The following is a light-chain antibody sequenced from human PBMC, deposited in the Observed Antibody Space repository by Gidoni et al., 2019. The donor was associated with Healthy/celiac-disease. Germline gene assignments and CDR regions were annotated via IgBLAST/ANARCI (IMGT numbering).Light chain of an antibody. CDR3: MQALQTPT. V-gene: IGKV2-28*01. Sequence: IVMTQSPLSLPVTPGEPASISCRSSQSLLHSNGYNYLDWYLQKPGQSPQLLIYLGSNRASGVPDRFTGSGSGTDFPLKISRVEAADVGVYYCMQALQTPTFXQXTKVEIK. CDR2: LGS. CDR1: QSLLHSNGYNY. J-gene: IGKJ1*01.